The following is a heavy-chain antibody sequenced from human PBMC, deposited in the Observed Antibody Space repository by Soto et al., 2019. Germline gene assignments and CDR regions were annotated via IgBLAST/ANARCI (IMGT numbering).Heavy chain of an antibody. V-gene: IGHV4-30-4*01. Sequence: SETLSLTCTVSGGSISSGDYYWSWIRQPPGKGLEWIGYIYYSGSTYYNPSLKSRVTISVDTSKNQFSLKLSSVTAADTAVYYCARTRGYTVTTPWYYGMDVWGQGTTGTVS. CDR3: ARTRGYTVTTPWYYGMDV. J-gene: IGHJ6*02. CDR2: IYYSGST. D-gene: IGHD4-4*01. CDR1: GGSISSGDYY.